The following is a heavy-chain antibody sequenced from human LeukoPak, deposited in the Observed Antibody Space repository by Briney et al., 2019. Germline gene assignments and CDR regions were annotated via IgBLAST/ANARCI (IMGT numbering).Heavy chain of an antibody. CDR3: TTDLSELDDSGYYAKYFHH. V-gene: IGHV3-15*01. Sequence: GGSLRLSCAASGFTFSKVWMSWVRQAPGKGLEWVGRIKSKTDGGTIDYAAPVKGRFTISRDDSKDTPFLQMNSLKTEDTAVYYCTTDLSELDDSGYYAKYFHHWGQGTLVSVSS. CDR1: GFTFSKVW. D-gene: IGHD3-22*01. J-gene: IGHJ1*01. CDR2: IKSKTDGGTI.